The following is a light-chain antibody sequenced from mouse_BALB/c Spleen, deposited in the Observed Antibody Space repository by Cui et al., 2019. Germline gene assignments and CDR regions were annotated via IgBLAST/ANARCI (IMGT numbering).Light chain of an antibody. J-gene: IGKJ4*01. Sequence: QIVLTQSPPIMSASPGEKVTITCSASSSVSYMHWYQQKSGTSPKSWIYDTSNLASGVPARFSGSGSGTSYSLTISSMEAEDAATYYCQQWSSNPPTFGSGTKLEIK. CDR3: QQWSSNPPT. CDR2: DTS. V-gene: IGKV4-59*01. CDR1: SSVSY.